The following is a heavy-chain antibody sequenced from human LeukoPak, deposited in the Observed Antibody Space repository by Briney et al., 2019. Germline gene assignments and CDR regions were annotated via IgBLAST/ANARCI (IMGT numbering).Heavy chain of an antibody. CDR2: ISAYNGNT. V-gene: IGHV1-18*01. J-gene: IGHJ4*02. Sequence: ASVKVSCKASGYTFTSYGSSWVRQAPGQGLEGMGWISAYNGNTNYAQKLRGRVTMTTDTATSTAYMELRSLRSDDTAVYYCARDGTPDTAMVDPQYDFDYWGQGTLVTVSS. D-gene: IGHD5-18*01. CDR3: ARDGTPDTAMVDPQYDFDY. CDR1: GYTFTSYG.